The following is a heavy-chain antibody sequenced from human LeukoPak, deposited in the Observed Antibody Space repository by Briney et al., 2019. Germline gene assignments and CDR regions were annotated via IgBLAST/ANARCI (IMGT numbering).Heavy chain of an antibody. V-gene: IGHV1-18*01. J-gene: IGHJ3*02. Sequence: ASVKVSCKASGYTFTSYGISWVRQAPGQGLEWMGWISAYNGNTNYAQKLQGRVTMTTDTSTSTAYMELRSLRSDDTAVYYCARGEDYYDSSGYQPSAIWGAFDIWGQGTMVTVSS. CDR2: ISAYNGNT. D-gene: IGHD3-22*01. CDR1: GYTFTSYG. CDR3: ARGEDYYDSSGYQPSAIWGAFDI.